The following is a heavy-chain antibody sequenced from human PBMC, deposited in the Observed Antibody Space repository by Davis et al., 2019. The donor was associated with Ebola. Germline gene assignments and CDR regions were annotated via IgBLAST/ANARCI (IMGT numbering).Heavy chain of an antibody. Sequence: MPSETLSLTCTVSGGSISSYYWSWIRQPPGKGLEWIGYIYYSGSTNYNPSLKSRVTISVDTSKNQFSLKLSSVTAADTAVYYCARAYCSSTSCAGFDPWGQGTLVTVSS. CDR2: IYYSGST. V-gene: IGHV4-59*01. CDR3: ARAYCSSTSCAGFDP. CDR1: GGSISSYY. J-gene: IGHJ5*02. D-gene: IGHD2-2*01.